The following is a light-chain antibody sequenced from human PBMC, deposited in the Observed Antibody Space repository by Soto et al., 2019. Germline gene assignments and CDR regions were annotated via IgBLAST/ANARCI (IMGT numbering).Light chain of an antibody. CDR3: QQNYITPLA. J-gene: IGKJ3*01. CDR2: AVS. V-gene: IGKV1-39*01. CDR1: QSISSY. Sequence: DIEMTQSPSSLSASVGDRVTITCRASQSISSYLKWYQQKPGKAPRLLNYAVSNLKSGVPSRFSGSGAGTDFTLTISSLQPEYFATYYCQQNYITPLAFGPGTKVDIK.